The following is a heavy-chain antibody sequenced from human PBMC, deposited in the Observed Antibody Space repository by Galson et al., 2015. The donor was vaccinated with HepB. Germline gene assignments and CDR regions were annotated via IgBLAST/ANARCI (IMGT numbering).Heavy chain of an antibody. V-gene: IGHV3-30-3*01. CDR3: ARAGHFPFEPDNPHDAFDI. J-gene: IGHJ3*02. D-gene: IGHD1-1*01. Sequence: SLRLSCAASGFSFRSSVMHWVRQAPGKGLEWVAFISYDGSSKYYADSVKGRSTISRDNSKNTLYLQMSSLRAGDTAVYYCARAGHFPFEPDNPHDAFDIWGQGTLATVSS. CDR2: ISYDGSSK. CDR1: GFSFRSSV.